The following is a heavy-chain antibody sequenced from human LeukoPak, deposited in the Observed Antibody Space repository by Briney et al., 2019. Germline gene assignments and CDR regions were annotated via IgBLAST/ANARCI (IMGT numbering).Heavy chain of an antibody. CDR1: GFTFSSYA. CDR3: ARAHYYDSSGLDY. CDR2: ISGSGGST. Sequence: GGSLRLSCAASGFTFSSYAMSWVRQAPGKGLEWVSAISGSGGSTYYADSVKGRFTISRDNSKNTLYLQMNSLRAEDTAVYYCARAHYYDSSGLDYWGQGTLVTVSS. V-gene: IGHV3-23*01. D-gene: IGHD3-22*01. J-gene: IGHJ4*02.